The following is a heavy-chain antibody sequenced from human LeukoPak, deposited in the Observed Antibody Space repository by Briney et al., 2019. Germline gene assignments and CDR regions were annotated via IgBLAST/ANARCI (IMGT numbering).Heavy chain of an antibody. D-gene: IGHD3-9*01. CDR3: ARVGQDYDILMYYFDY. J-gene: IGHJ4*02. V-gene: IGHV4-39*01. CDR1: GGSISSSSYY. CDR2: IYYSGST. Sequence: SETLSLTCTVSGGSISSSSYYWAWIRQPPGKGLEWIGSIYYSGSTYYNPSLKSRVTISVDTSKNQFSLKLSSVTAADTAVYYCARVGQDYDILMYYFDYWGQGTLVTVSS.